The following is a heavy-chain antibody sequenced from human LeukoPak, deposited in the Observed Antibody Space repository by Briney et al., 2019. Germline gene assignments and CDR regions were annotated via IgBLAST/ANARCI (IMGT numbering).Heavy chain of an antibody. J-gene: IGHJ6*04. CDR3: ARADYYHYGMDV. CDR2: IYYSGST. V-gene: IGHV4-61*01. Sequence: SETLSLTCSVSGGSVSSGNYYWSWIRQPPGKGLEWIGYIYYSGSTNYNPSLKSRVTISVDTLKNQFSLKLRSMTAADTAVYYCARADYYHYGMDVWGKGTTVTASS. CDR1: GGSVSSGNYY.